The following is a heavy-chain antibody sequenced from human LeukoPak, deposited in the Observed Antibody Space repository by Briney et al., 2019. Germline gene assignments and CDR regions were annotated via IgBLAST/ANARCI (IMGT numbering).Heavy chain of an antibody. D-gene: IGHD1-1*01. CDR1: GGTFISYA. CDR2: IIPFFGTA. V-gene: IGHV1-69*06. J-gene: IGHJ6*04. CDR3: ARGPYNWKDQDYYYVMDV. Sequence: GASVEVSCKASGGTFISYAISWVRQPPGQGLEWMGGIIPFFGTAHYAQKFQGRVTITEEKSTSTDYMELSRLRSEDTAVCYCARGPYNWKDQDYYYVMDVWGKGTPVTVSS.